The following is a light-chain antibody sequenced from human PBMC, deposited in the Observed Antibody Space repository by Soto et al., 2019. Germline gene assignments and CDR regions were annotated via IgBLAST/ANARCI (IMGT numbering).Light chain of an antibody. V-gene: IGKV3-15*01. Sequence: EIVMTQSPATLSVSPGERATLSCRASQSVSNNLAWYQQKPGQAPRLLIYGASTRATGIPARFSGSGSGTDFSITIISLQSADFSVYYCQQYNNWPPWTFGQGTKVEIK. CDR3: QQYNNWPPWT. CDR1: QSVSNN. J-gene: IGKJ1*01. CDR2: GAS.